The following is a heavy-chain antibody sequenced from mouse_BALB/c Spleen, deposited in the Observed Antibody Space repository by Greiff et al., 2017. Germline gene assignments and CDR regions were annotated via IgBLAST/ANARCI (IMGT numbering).Heavy chain of an antibody. CDR2: IYPGNSDT. CDR1: GYTFTSYW. D-gene: IGHD1-1*01. Sequence: EVQLQQSGTVLARPGASVKMSCKASGYTFTSYWMHWVKQRPGQGLEWIGAIYPGNSDTSYNQKFKGKAKLTAVTSTSTAYMELSSLTNEDSAVYYCTRGGTTVVSPFDYWGQGTTHTVSS. CDR3: TRGGTTVVSPFDY. J-gene: IGHJ2*01. V-gene: IGHV1-5*01.